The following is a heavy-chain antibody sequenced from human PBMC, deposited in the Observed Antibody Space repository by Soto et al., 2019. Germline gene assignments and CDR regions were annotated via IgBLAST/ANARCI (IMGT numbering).Heavy chain of an antibody. CDR1: GFTFSSYG. CDR2: ISYDGSNK. J-gene: IGHJ6*02. D-gene: IGHD2-2*01. Sequence: GGSLRLSCAASGFTFSSYGMHWVRQAPGKGLEWVAVISYDGSNKYYADSVKGRFTISRDNSKNTLYLQMNSLRAEDTAVYYCAKDLGYCSSTSCYARGYYYYGMDVWGQGTTVTVSS. CDR3: AKDLGYCSSTSCYARGYYYYGMDV. V-gene: IGHV3-30*18.